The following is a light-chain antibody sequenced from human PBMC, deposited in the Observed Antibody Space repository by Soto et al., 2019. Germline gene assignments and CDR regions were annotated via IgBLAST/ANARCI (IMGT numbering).Light chain of an antibody. CDR2: KAS. V-gene: IGKV1-5*03. Sequence: DIPMTQSPSTLSASVGDRVTITCRASQSISSWVAWYQQKPGKAPKLLIYKASSLESGVPSRFSGSGSGTEFTLTISSLQPDDFATYYCQQYNSYPWTFGQGTKVEIK. CDR1: QSISSW. CDR3: QQYNSYPWT. J-gene: IGKJ1*01.